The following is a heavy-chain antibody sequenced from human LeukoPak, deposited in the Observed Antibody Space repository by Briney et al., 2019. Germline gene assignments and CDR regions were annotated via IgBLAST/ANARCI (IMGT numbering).Heavy chain of an antibody. CDR2: IYPGDSDT. V-gene: IGHV5-51*01. CDR1: GYSFTSYW. D-gene: IGHD6-13*01. Sequence: GESLKISCQGSGYSFTSYWIGWVRQMPGKGLEWMGIIYPGDSDTRYSPSFQGQVTISADKSINTAYLQWSNLKASDTAMYYCARDSRSRSSSWINYYYYGMDVWGQGTTVTVSS. J-gene: IGHJ6*02. CDR3: ARDSRSRSSSWINYYYYGMDV.